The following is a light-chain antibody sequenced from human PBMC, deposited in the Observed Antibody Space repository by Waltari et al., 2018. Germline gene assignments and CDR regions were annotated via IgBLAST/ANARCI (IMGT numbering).Light chain of an antibody. CDR3: QQRRSWPLT. V-gene: IGKV3-11*01. Sequence: EIVLTQSPATLSLSPGERATLSCRASHSVDLYLAWYQQRPGQPPRLLIYDPSNRAPGIPARFSGSGSDTDFTLTISSLEPEDFAVYYCQQRRSWPLTFGGGTKVEIE. CDR2: DPS. J-gene: IGKJ4*01. CDR1: HSVDLY.